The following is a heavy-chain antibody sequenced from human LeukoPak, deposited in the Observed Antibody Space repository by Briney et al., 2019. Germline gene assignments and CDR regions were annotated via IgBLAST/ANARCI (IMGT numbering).Heavy chain of an antibody. V-gene: IGHV3-20*04. CDR1: GFTFDDYG. J-gene: IGHJ4*02. D-gene: IGHD2-2*02. CDR3: ARCSRSSTDCYSAFDI. Sequence: PGGSLRLSCEASGFTFDDYGMSWVRQAAGKGLEWVSAITNWNGGSTGYAGSVRGRFTVSRDNAKNSLYLQMNSLRAEDTALYYCARCSRSSTDCYSAFDIWGQGTLVTVSS. CDR2: ITNWNGGST.